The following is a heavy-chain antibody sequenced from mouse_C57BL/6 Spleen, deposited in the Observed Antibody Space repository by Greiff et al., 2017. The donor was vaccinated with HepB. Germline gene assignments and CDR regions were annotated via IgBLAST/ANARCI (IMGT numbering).Heavy chain of an antibody. J-gene: IGHJ3*01. CDR1: GYTFTSYW. CDR3: ARYYYGSSSFAY. V-gene: IGHV1-64*01. D-gene: IGHD1-1*01. CDR2: IHPNSGST. Sequence: QVQLQHPGAELVKPGASVKLSCKASGYTFTSYWMHWVKQRPGQGLEWIGMIHPNSGSTNYNEKFKSKATLTVDKSSSTAYMQLSSLTSEDSAVYYCARYYYGSSSFAYWGQGTLVTVSA.